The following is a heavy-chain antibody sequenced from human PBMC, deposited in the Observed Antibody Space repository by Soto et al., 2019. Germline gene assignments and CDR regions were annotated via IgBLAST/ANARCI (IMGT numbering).Heavy chain of an antibody. CDR1: GNSFSSYW. Sequence: GYSLKMSCRGSGNSFSSYWIGLVLQIPGKGLEWMGIIYPGDSDTRYSPSFQGQVTISADKSISTAYLQWSSLKASDTAMYYCARQLDSSGYYWVIWGQGTMVTVSS. J-gene: IGHJ3*02. CDR2: IYPGDSDT. CDR3: ARQLDSSGYYWVI. V-gene: IGHV5-51*01. D-gene: IGHD3-22*01.